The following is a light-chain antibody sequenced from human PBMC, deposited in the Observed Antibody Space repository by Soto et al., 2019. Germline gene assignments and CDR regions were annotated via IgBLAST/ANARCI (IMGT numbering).Light chain of an antibody. Sequence: QSLLTQPPSGSGAPGQRVTLSCTGSSSNIGAGYDVHWYQQLPGTAPKLLIYGNSNRPSGVPDRFSGSKSGTSASLAITGLQAEDEADYYCQSYDSSLSGSGVFGTGTKVTVL. V-gene: IGLV1-40*01. CDR2: GNS. CDR3: QSYDSSLSGSGV. J-gene: IGLJ1*01. CDR1: SSNIGAGYD.